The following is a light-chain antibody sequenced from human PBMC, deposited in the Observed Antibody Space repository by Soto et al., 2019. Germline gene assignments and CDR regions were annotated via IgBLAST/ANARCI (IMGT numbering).Light chain of an antibody. V-gene: IGKV1-17*01. CDR1: QGIASD. CDR2: GAS. CDR3: LQHKTYPWT. Sequence: DIQMTQSPSSLSASVGDRVTITCRASQGIASDLGWYQQKPGKAPKRLIYGASSLQSGVPSRFSGSVSGTEFTLTIRSLQPEDCATYFCLQHKTYPWTFGQGTTVEIK. J-gene: IGKJ1*01.